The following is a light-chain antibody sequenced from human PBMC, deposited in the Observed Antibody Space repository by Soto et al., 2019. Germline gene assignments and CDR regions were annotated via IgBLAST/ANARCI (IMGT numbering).Light chain of an antibody. CDR2: DAS. V-gene: IGKV1-5*01. CDR3: QQYTTYST. CDR1: QSISSY. Sequence: QMTQSPSSLSSSLGDSITITCRASQSISSYLNWYQQKPGKAPKLLIYDASSLESGVQSRFSGSGSGTEFTLTISSLQPDDFATYCCQQYTTYSTCGQGTKVDIK. J-gene: IGKJ1*01.